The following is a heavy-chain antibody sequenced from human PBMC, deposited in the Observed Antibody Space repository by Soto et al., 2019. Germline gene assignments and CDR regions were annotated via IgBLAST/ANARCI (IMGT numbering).Heavy chain of an antibody. CDR3: ARDFADYYGSGPVDDTLGNYYYMDV. D-gene: IGHD3-10*01. CDR1: GYTFTSYY. Sequence: ASVKVSCKASGYTFTSYYMHWVRQAPGQGLEWMGIINPSGGSTSYAQKFQGRVTMTRDTSTSTVYMELSSLRSEDTAVYYCARDFADYYGSGPVDDTLGNYYYMDVWGKGTTVTVSS. CDR2: INPSGGST. J-gene: IGHJ6*03. V-gene: IGHV1-46*03.